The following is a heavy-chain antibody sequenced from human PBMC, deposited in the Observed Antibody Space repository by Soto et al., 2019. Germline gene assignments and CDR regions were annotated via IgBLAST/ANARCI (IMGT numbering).Heavy chain of an antibody. J-gene: IGHJ4*02. Sequence: QVTLKESGPVLVKPTETLTLTCTVSGFSLSNARMGVIWIRQPPGKALEWLAHIFSNDEKSYSTTLKSRLTISKDTTKSQVVLTMTNMDPVDTATYYCARTRHTYYYGSGFVDYWGQGTRVTVSS. D-gene: IGHD3-10*01. CDR1: GFSLSNARMG. CDR2: IFSNDEK. V-gene: IGHV2-26*01. CDR3: ARTRHTYYYGSGFVDY.